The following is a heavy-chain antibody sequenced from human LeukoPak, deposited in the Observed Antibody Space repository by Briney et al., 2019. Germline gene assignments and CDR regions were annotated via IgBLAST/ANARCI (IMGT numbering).Heavy chain of an antibody. CDR1: GFTFSSYG. CDR3: ARDVYYYGSGSYSYYGMDV. CDR2: ISYDGSNK. D-gene: IGHD3-10*01. J-gene: IGHJ6*02. V-gene: IGHV3-30*03. Sequence: GGSLRLSCAASGFTFSSYGMHWVRQAPGKGLEWVAVISYDGSNKYYADSVKGRFTISRDNSKNTLYLQMNSLRAEDTAVYYCARDVYYYGSGSYSYYGMDVWGQGTTVTVSS.